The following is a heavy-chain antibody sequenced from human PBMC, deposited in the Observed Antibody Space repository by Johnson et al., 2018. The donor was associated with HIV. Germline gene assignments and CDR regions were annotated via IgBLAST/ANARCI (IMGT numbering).Heavy chain of an antibody. V-gene: IGHV3-66*01. J-gene: IGHJ3*02. CDR3: ARDHSRDEAFDI. D-gene: IGHD5-24*01. Sequence: EQLVESGGGVVRPGGSLRLSCAASGFTFDDYGMSWVRQAPGKGLEWVSVIYSGGSTYHADSVKGRFTISRDNSKNTLYLQMNSLRAEDTAVYYCARDHSRDEAFDIWGQGTMVTVSS. CDR1: GFTFDDYG. CDR2: IYSGGST.